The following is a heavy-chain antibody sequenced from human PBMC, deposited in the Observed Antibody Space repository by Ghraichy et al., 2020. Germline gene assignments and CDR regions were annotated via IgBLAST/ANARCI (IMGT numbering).Heavy chain of an antibody. CDR1: GGSISSYY. V-gene: IGHV4-59*01. CDR3: ARRVVIDWWFDP. CDR2: IYYSGST. J-gene: IGHJ5*02. D-gene: IGHD3-3*01. Sequence: SETLSLTCTVSGGSISSYYWSWIRQPPGKGLEWIGYIYYSGSTNYNPSLKSRVTISVDTSKNQFSLKLSSVTAADTAVYYCARRVVIDWWFDPWGQGTLVTVSS.